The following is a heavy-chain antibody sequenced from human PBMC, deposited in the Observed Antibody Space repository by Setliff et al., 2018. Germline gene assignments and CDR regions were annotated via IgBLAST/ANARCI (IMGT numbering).Heavy chain of an antibody. CDR3: ARESLVVVTTTNYYYYMDV. CDR2: IIPIFGTA. CDR1: GGAFSNYG. Sequence: SVKVSCKASGGAFSNYGITWVRQAPGQGLEWMGGIIPIFGTANYAQKFQGRVTITTDESTSTSYMELSSLRSEDTAVYYCARESLVVVTTTNYYYYMDVWGKGTTVTVSS. D-gene: IGHD2-21*02. J-gene: IGHJ6*03. V-gene: IGHV1-69*05.